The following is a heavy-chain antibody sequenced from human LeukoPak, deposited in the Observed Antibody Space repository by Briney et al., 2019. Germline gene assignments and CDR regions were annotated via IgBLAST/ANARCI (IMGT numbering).Heavy chain of an antibody. V-gene: IGHV3-11*06. D-gene: IGHD4-23*01. Sequence: GGSLRLSCAASGLSYSDSYMTWIRQAPGKGLEWVSYISSSGSYTNYADSVQGRFTVSRDNAKNSLYLQMNSLTVDDTAVYYCARDRGYSSFDYWGQGTLVTVSS. J-gene: IGHJ4*02. CDR3: ARDRGYSSFDY. CDR1: GLSYSDSY. CDR2: ISSSGSYT.